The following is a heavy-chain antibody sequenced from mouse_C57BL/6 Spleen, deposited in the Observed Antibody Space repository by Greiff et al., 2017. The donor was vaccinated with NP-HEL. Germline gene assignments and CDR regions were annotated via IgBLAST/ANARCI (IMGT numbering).Heavy chain of an antibody. Sequence: QVQLQQSGAELVKPGASVKLSCKASGYTFTSSWMQWVKQRPGQGLEWIGEIDPSDSYTNYNQKFKGKATLTVDTSSRTAYMQLSSLTSEDSAVYYCARGPTVVATDAYWGQGTLVTVSA. CDR3: ARGPTVVATDAY. V-gene: IGHV1-50*01. CDR2: IDPSDSYT. J-gene: IGHJ3*01. CDR1: GYTFTSSW. D-gene: IGHD1-1*01.